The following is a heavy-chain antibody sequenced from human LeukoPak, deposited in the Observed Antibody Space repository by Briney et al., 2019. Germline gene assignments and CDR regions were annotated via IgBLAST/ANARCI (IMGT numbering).Heavy chain of an antibody. CDR1: GYSISSGYY. V-gene: IGHV4-38-2*02. Sequence: SETLSLTCTVSGYSISSGYYWGWIRQPPGKGPEWIGSIYHSGSTYYNPSLKSRVTMSMDTSRNQFSLKLSSVTAADTAVYYCAGKYYYDSSGYFYVDYWGQGTLVTVSS. CDR2: IYHSGST. J-gene: IGHJ4*02. CDR3: AGKYYYDSSGYFYVDY. D-gene: IGHD3-22*01.